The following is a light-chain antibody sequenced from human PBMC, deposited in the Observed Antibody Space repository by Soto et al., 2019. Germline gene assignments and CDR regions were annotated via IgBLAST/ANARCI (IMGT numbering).Light chain of an antibody. Sequence: QSVLTHPASVSGSPGQSITISCTGTSSDVGSYNLVSWYQQHPGKAPKLMIYEVSKRPSGVSNRFSGSKSGNTASLTISGLQAEDEADYYCCSYAGSSTLVFGTGTKVTVL. CDR1: SSDVGSYNL. CDR2: EVS. J-gene: IGLJ1*01. CDR3: CSYAGSSTLV. V-gene: IGLV2-23*02.